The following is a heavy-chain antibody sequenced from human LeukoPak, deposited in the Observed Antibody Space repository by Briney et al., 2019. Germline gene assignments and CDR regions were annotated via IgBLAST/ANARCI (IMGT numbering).Heavy chain of an antibody. CDR2: ISANNGYT. CDR3: AREGGYCSSISCYHLSYHYMDV. V-gene: IGHV1-18*01. J-gene: IGHJ6*03. D-gene: IGHD2-2*03. CDR1: GYTFTRYG. Sequence: ASVKVSCKASGYTFTRYGISWVRQAPGQGLEWMGWISANNGYTNHAQKFQGRVSMTTDTSTSTAYMELRSLRSDDTAVYYCAREGGYCSSISCYHLSYHYMDVWGKGTTVIVSS.